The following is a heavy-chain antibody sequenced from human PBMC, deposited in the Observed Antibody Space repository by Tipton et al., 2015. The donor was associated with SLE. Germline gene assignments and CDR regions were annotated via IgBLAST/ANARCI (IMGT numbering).Heavy chain of an antibody. J-gene: IGHJ3*02. D-gene: IGHD2-15*01. CDR1: GGSFSGYY. V-gene: IGHV4-34*01. CDR2: INHSGST. Sequence: LRLSCAVYGGSFSGYYWSWIRQPPGKGLEWIGEINHSGSTNYNPSLKSRVTISVDTSKNQFSLKLSSVTAADTAVYYCARKACGGSCYARRGAFDTWGQGTMVTVSS. CDR3: ARKACGGSCYARRGAFDT.